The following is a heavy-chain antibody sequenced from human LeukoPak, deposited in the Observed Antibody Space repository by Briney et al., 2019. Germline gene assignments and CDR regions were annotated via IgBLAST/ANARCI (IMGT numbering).Heavy chain of an antibody. J-gene: IGHJ3*02. CDR1: GFTFSSYW. CDR3: ARVRTTVINNAFDI. V-gene: IGHV3-74*01. Sequence: TGGSLRLSCAASGFTFSSYWMHWLRHAPGKGLVWVSHINSDGSSITYADSVQGRFTISRDNAKNTLYLQVNSLRAEDTAVYFCARVRTTVINNAFDIWGQGTMVTVSS. CDR2: INSDGSSI. D-gene: IGHD4-17*01.